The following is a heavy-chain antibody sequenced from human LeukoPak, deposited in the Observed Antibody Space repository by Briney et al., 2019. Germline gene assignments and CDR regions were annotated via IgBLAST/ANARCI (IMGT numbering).Heavy chain of an antibody. Sequence: ASVKVSCKASGYTFTSYGISWVRQAPGQGLEWMGWISAYNGNTNYAPKLQGRVTMTTDTSTSTAYMELRSLRSDDTAVYYCARGYCSSTSCFVWGWFDPWGQGTLVTVSS. J-gene: IGHJ5*02. D-gene: IGHD2-2*01. CDR2: ISAYNGNT. V-gene: IGHV1-18*01. CDR1: GYTFTSYG. CDR3: ARGYCSSTSCFVWGWFDP.